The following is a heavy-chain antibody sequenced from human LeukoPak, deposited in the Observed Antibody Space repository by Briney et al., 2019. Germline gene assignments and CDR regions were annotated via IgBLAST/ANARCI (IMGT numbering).Heavy chain of an antibody. Sequence: SETLSLTCTVSGGSISSGSYYWGWIRQPPGKGLEWIGTIYYSGNTYYSPSLESRVTMSVDTSKNQFSLKLSSVTAADTAVYYCARRASGSYYPFDYWGQGTLVTVSS. J-gene: IGHJ4*02. CDR2: IYYSGNT. D-gene: IGHD1-26*01. CDR3: ARRASGSYYPFDY. CDR1: GGSISSGSYY. V-gene: IGHV4-39*01.